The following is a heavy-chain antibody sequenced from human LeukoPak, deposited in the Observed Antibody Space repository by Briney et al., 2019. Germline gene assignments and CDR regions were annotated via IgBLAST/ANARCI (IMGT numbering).Heavy chain of an antibody. CDR2: IYYSGST. Sequence: SETLSLTCTVSGGSISSGGYYWSWIRQHPGKGLEWIGYIYYSGSTYYNPSLKSRVTISVDTSKNQFSLKLSSVTAAATAVYYCARDLRYYDSSGPRDYWGQGTLVTVSS. D-gene: IGHD3-22*01. V-gene: IGHV4-31*03. J-gene: IGHJ4*02. CDR1: GGSISSGGYY. CDR3: ARDLRYYDSSGPRDY.